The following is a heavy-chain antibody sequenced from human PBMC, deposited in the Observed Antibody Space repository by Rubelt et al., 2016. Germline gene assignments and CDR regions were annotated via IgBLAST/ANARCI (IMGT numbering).Heavy chain of an antibody. Sequence: QVQLVQSGAEVKKPGSSVKVSCKASGGTFSSYAISWVRQAPGQGLEWMGRIIPILGIANYAQKFQGRVTITADKSTSTAYMGLRSLRSEDTAVYYCARTKTVERATIPLAYWGQGTLVTVSS. CDR1: GGTFSSYA. V-gene: IGHV1-69*04. D-gene: IGHD5-24*01. J-gene: IGHJ4*02. CDR3: ARTKTVERATIPLAY. CDR2: IIPILGIA.